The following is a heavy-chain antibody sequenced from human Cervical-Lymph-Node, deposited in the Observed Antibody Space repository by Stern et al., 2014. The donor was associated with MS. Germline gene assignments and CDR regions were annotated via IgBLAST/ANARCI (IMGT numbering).Heavy chain of an antibody. V-gene: IGHV1-69*14. J-gene: IGHJ6*02. CDR1: GGTFSSFA. D-gene: IGHD2-2*01. CDR3: ASPVDCSSTSCYDGSYCYGMDV. CDR2: IILTFGIA. Sequence: QVQLVQSGAEVKKPGSSVKVSCKASGGTFSSFAISWVRQAPGQGLEWMGGIILTFGIANYAQKFQGRVTITADTSTNTAYMELSSLRSEDTAVYYCASPVDCSSTSCYDGSYCYGMDVWGQGTTVTVSS.